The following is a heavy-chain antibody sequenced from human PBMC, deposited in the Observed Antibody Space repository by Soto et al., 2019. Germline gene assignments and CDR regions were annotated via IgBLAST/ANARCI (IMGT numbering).Heavy chain of an antibody. V-gene: IGHV4-39*01. J-gene: IGHJ4*02. CDR1: GGSISSSSYY. Sequence: SETLSLTCTVSGGSISSSSYYWGWIRQPPGKGLEWIGSIYYSGSTYYNPSLKSRVTISVDTSKNQFSLKLSSVTAADTAVYYCARLQWLRWGDYWGQGTLVTVSS. D-gene: IGHD6-19*01. CDR2: IYYSGST. CDR3: ARLQWLRWGDY.